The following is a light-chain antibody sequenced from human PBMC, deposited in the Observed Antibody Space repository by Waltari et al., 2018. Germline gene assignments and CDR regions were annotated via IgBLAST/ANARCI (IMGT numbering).Light chain of an antibody. CDR3: SSYTSSSTWV. CDR2: DVS. Sequence: QSALTQPASVSGSPGQAITISCTGTSRDVGGYNYVSWYKQHPGKAPKLMIFDVSKRASGVSSRFSGSKSGNTASLTIAGLQAEDEADYYCSSYTSSSTWVFGGGTKLPVL. J-gene: IGLJ3*02. CDR1: SRDVGGYNY. V-gene: IGLV2-14*01.